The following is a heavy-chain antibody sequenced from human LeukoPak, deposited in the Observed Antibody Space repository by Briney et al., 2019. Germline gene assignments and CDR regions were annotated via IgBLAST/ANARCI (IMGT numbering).Heavy chain of an antibody. CDR2: ISYDGSNK. D-gene: IGHD5-24*01. Sequence: GGSLRLSCAASGFTFCSYAMHWVRQAPGKGLEWVAVISYDGSNKYYADSVKGRFTISRDNSKNTLYLQMNSLRAEDTAVYYCARGGERWLQWLDAFDIWGQGTMVTVSS. J-gene: IGHJ3*02. CDR1: GFTFCSYA. CDR3: ARGGERWLQWLDAFDI. V-gene: IGHV3-30-3*01.